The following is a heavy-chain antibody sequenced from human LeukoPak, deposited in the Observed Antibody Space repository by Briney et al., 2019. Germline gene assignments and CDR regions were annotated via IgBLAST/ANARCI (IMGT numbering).Heavy chain of an antibody. V-gene: IGHV1-18*01. Sequence: AASVKVSCKASGYTFTSYGISWVRQAPGQGLEWMDGTSAYNGNTNYAQKLQGRVTMTTDTSTSTAYMELRSLRSDDTAVYYCARDWHDILTGNDAFDIWGQGTMVTVSS. D-gene: IGHD3-9*01. CDR2: TSAYNGNT. J-gene: IGHJ3*02. CDR3: ARDWHDILTGNDAFDI. CDR1: GYTFTSYG.